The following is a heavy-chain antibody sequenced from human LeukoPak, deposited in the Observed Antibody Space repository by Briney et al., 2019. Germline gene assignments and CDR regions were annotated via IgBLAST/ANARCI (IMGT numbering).Heavy chain of an antibody. CDR2: IIPIFGTA. CDR3: ARGILAYYDILTGRDAFDI. V-gene: IGHV1-69*13. Sequence: ASVKVSCKASGGTFSSYAISRVRQAPGQGLEWMGGIIPIFGTANYAQKFQGRVTITADESTSTAYMELSSLRSEDTAVYYCARGILAYYDILTGRDAFDIWGQGTMVTVSS. J-gene: IGHJ3*02. CDR1: GGTFSSYA. D-gene: IGHD3-9*01.